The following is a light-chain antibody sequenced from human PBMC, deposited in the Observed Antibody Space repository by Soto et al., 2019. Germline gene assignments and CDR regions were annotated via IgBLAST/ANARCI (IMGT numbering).Light chain of an antibody. V-gene: IGLV1-40*01. CDR1: SSNIGAGYA. J-gene: IGLJ1*01. CDR3: QSYDSSLSCYV. CDR2: GNS. Sequence: QSVLTQPPSVSGAPGQRVTISSTGSSSNIGAGYAVHWYQQLPGTAPKLLIYGNSNRPSGVPDRFSGSKSGTSASLAITGLQAEDEADYYCQSYDSSLSCYVFGTGTKVTVL.